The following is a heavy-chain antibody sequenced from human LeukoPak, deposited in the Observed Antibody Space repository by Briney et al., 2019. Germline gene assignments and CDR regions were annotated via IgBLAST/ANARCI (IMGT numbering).Heavy chain of an antibody. CDR1: GGSFSGYY. D-gene: IGHD6-13*01. V-gene: IGHV4-34*01. CDR2: INHSGST. CDR3: ARGPGIAAAGPFDY. Sequence: SEALSLTCAVYGGSFSGYYWSWIRQPPGKGLEWIGEINHSGSTNYNPSLKSRVTISVDTSKNQFSLKLSSVTAADTAVYYCARGPGIAAAGPFDYWGQGTLVTVSS. J-gene: IGHJ4*02.